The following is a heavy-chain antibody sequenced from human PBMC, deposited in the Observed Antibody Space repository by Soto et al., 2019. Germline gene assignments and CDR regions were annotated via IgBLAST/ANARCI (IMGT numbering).Heavy chain of an antibody. CDR1: GDSISSSNW. CDR2: VFHGGTT. Sequence: QVQLQESGPGLVKPAGTLSLSCDVFGDSISSSNWWSWVRQSPGGGLEWIGEVFHGGTTNYNPSLKSRVTISVDTSKNQLSLKLNSMAAADTAVYFCAGDRRNFGGPFDIWGQGALVTVSS. J-gene: IGHJ4*02. V-gene: IGHV4-4*01. CDR3: AGDRRNFGGPFDI. D-gene: IGHD2-15*01.